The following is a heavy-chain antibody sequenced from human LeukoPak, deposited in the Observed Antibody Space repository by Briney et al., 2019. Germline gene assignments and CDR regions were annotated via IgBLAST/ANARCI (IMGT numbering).Heavy chain of an antibody. Sequence: SETLSLTCTVSGYSISSGYYWGWIRQPPGKGLEWIGSIYHSGSTYYNPSLKSRVTISVDTSKNQFSLKLSSVTAADTAVYYCARVRRIAVAGTYFDYWGQGTLVTVSS. D-gene: IGHD6-19*01. CDR1: GYSISSGYY. V-gene: IGHV4-38-2*02. CDR2: IYHSGST. J-gene: IGHJ4*02. CDR3: ARVRRIAVAGTYFDY.